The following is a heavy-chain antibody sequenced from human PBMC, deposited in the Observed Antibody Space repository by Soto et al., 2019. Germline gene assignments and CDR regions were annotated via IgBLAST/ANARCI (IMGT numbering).Heavy chain of an antibody. V-gene: IGHV1-58*02. D-gene: IGHD2-15*01. Sequence: SVKVSCKASGFTFTSSAMQWVRQARGQRLEWIGWIVVGSGNTNYAQKFQERVTITRDMSTSTAYMELSSLRSEDTAVYYCAAILGYCRGGSCYAGSRDYWGQRTLVTVSS. J-gene: IGHJ4*02. CDR1: GFTFTSSA. CDR2: IVVGSGNT. CDR3: AAILGYCRGGSCYAGSRDY.